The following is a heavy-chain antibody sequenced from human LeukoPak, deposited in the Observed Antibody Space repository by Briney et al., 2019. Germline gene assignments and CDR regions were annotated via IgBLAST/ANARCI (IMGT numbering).Heavy chain of an antibody. Sequence: GGSLRLSCAASGFTFGSYEMNWVRQAPGKGLEWVSYISSSSSTIYYADSVKGRFTISRDNAKNSLYLQMNSLRAEDTAVYYCARESYGYDAFDIWGQGTMVTVSS. V-gene: IGHV3-48*01. CDR3: ARESYGYDAFDI. CDR2: ISSSSSTI. D-gene: IGHD5-18*01. J-gene: IGHJ3*02. CDR1: GFTFGSYE.